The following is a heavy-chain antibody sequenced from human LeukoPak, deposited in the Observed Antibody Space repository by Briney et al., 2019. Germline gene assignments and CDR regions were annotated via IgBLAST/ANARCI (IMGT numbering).Heavy chain of an antibody. J-gene: IGHJ4*02. V-gene: IGHV4-39*01. CDR2: IYYSGST. Sequence: PSETLSLTCTVSGGSISSSSYYWGWIRQPPGKGLEWIGTIYYSGSTYYNPSLKSRVTISVDTSKNPFSLKLSSVTAADTAVYYCASFYGSGRPPRFDYWGQGTLVTVSS. D-gene: IGHD3-10*01. CDR3: ASFYGSGRPPRFDY. CDR1: GGSISSSSYY.